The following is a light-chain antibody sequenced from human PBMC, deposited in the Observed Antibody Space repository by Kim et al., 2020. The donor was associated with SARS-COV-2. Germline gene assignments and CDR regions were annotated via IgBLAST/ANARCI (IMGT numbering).Light chain of an antibody. CDR3: LQHNSYPIT. CDR1: QDIIND. Sequence: ASVGDRVTITCRASQDIINDLGWYQQSPGRAPKRLIYGASSLQSGVPSRFSGSGSGTEFTLTISSLQPEDFATYFCLQHNSYPITFGQGTRLEIK. V-gene: IGKV1-17*01. J-gene: IGKJ5*01. CDR2: GAS.